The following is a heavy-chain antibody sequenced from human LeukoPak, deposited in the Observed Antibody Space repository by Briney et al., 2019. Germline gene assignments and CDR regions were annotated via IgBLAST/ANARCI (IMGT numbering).Heavy chain of an antibody. J-gene: IGHJ4*02. CDR2: IIPIFGTA. V-gene: IGHV1-69*13. Sequence: SVKVSCKASGGTFSSYAISWVRQAPGQGLEWMGGIIPIFGTANYAQKSQGRVTITADESTSTAYMELSSLRSEDTAVYYCARGDSGYDSTTFDYWGQGTLVTVSS. CDR1: GGTFSSYA. D-gene: IGHD5-12*01. CDR3: ARGDSGYDSTTFDY.